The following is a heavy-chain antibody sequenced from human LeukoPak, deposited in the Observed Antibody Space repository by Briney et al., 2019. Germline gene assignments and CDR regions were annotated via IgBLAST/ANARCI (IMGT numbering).Heavy chain of an antibody. CDR2: INHSGST. V-gene: IGHV4-34*01. Sequence: ETLSLTCAVYGGSFSGYYWSWIRQPPGKGLEWIGEINHSGSTNYNPSLTSRVTISVDTSKNQFSLKLSSVTAADTAVYYCARTTHLFDYWGQGTLVTVSS. CDR3: ARTTHLFDY. CDR1: GGSFSGYY. D-gene: IGHD2-15*01. J-gene: IGHJ4*02.